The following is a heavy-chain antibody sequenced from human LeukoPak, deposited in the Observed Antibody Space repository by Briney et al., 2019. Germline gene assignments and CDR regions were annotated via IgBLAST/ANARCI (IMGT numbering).Heavy chain of an antibody. CDR3: ARLTRLSTSPDRYYLDY. V-gene: IGHV4-39*01. CDR1: GRSISSSSYY. Sequence: SETLSLTCTVSGRSISSSSYYWGWIRQPPGKGLEWIGSIYYSGSTYYNPSLKSRVTISVDTSKNQFSLKLSSVTAADSAVYYCARLTRLSTSPDRYYLDYWGQGTLVTVSS. CDR2: IYYSGST. D-gene: IGHD6-6*01. J-gene: IGHJ4*02.